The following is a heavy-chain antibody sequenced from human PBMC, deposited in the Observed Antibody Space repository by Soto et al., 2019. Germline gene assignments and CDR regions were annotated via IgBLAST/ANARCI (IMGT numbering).Heavy chain of an antibody. V-gene: IGHV3-33*01. CDR1: GVTFRSYG. D-gene: IGHD3-22*01. CDR3: ATDSSGYYSDY. CDR2: IWYDGSNK. J-gene: IGHJ4*02. Sequence: GGSLRLSCAASGVTFRSYGVHWVRQAPGKGLEWVAVIWYDGSNKYYADSVKGRFTISRDNSKNTLYLQMNSLRAEDTAVYYCATDSSGYYSDYWGQGTLVTVSS.